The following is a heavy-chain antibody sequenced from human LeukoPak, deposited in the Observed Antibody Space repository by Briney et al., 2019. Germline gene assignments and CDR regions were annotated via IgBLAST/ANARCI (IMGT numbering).Heavy chain of an antibody. CDR2: IHYSGTT. Sequence: PSETLSLTCTVSGDSISGYYWSWIRQSPGKGLEFIGYIHYSGTTTYNPSLKSRVTISVDTSKNQFSLKMNSVTAADTAVYYCARLGGDGLNFHLGYWGQGSLVTVAS. CDR3: ARLGGDGLNFHLGY. J-gene: IGHJ4*02. V-gene: IGHV4-59*08. D-gene: IGHD5-24*01. CDR1: GDSISGYY.